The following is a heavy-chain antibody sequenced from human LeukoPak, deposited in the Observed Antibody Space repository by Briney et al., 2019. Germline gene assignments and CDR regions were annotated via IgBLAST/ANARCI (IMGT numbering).Heavy chain of an antibody. D-gene: IGHD3-10*01. CDR3: ATGTLTMVRGVRYYYYYMDV. Sequence: SQTLSLTCTVSGGSISSGDYYWSWIRQPPGKGLEWIGYIYYSGSPYYNPSLKSRVTISVDTSKNQFSLKLSSVTAADAAVYYCATGTLTMVRGVRYYYYYMDVWGKGTTVTVSS. V-gene: IGHV4-30-4*08. CDR1: GGSISSGDYY. CDR2: IYYSGSP. J-gene: IGHJ6*03.